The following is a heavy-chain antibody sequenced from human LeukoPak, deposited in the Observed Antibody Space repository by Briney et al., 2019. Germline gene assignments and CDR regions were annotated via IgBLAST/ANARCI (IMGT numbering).Heavy chain of an antibody. Sequence: PSETLSLTCAVYGGSFSGYYWSWNRQPPGKGLEWIGEINHSGSTNYNPSLKSRVTISVDTSKNQFSLKLSSVTAADTAVYYCARGWNPYYDFWSGYLSPFDYWGQGTLVTVSS. V-gene: IGHV4-34*01. CDR2: INHSGST. CDR3: ARGWNPYYDFWSGYLSPFDY. CDR1: GGSFSGYY. J-gene: IGHJ4*02. D-gene: IGHD3-3*01.